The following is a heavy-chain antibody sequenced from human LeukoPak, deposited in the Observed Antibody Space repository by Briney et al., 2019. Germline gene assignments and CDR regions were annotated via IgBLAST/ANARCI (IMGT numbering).Heavy chain of an antibody. CDR1: GCTFSSYA. Sequence: GGSLRLSCAASGCTFSSYAMHWVRQAPGKGLEWVAVISYDGSNKYYADSVKGRFTISRDNSKNTLYLQMNSLRAEDTAVYYCARFLQVGATDYWGQGTLVTVSS. J-gene: IGHJ4*02. CDR3: ARFLQVGATDY. CDR2: ISYDGSNK. V-gene: IGHV3-30-3*01. D-gene: IGHD1-26*01.